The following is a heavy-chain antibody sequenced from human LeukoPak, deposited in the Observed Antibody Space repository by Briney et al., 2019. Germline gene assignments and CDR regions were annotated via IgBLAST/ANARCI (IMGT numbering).Heavy chain of an antibody. CDR3: ARDNDGGFDY. D-gene: IGHD3-16*01. Sequence: PSETLSLTCAVSGGSISSGGYSWSWIRQPPGKGLEWIGYIYHSGSTYYNPSLKSRVTISVDRSKNQFSLRLSSVTAADTAVYYCARDNDGGFDYWGQGTLVTVSS. J-gene: IGHJ4*02. V-gene: IGHV4-30-2*01. CDR2: IYHSGST. CDR1: GGSISSGGYS.